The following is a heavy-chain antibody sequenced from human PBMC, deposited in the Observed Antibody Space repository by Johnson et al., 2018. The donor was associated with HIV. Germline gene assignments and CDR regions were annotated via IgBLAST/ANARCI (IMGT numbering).Heavy chain of an antibody. CDR3: AKDPCTPTTIRDNDAFDI. CDR1: GFTFSSYW. Sequence: EVQLVESGGGLVQPGGSLRLSCAASGFTFSSYWMSWVRQAPGKGLEWVSAISGSGGSTYYADSVKGRFTISRDNSKNTLYLQMNSLRAEDTAVYYCAKDPCTPTTIRDNDAFDIWGQGTMVTVSS. V-gene: IGHV3-23*04. CDR2: ISGSGGST. J-gene: IGHJ3*02. D-gene: IGHD2-8*01.